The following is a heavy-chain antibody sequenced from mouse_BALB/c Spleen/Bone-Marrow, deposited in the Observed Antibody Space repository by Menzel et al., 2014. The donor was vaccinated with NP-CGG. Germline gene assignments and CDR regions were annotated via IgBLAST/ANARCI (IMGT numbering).Heavy chain of an antibody. D-gene: IGHD1-2*01. Sequence: VQLQQPGPELVKPGASVKISCKASGYTFTGYNMHWVKQSHGKSLEWIGYIYPYNGGTGYNQKFKSKATLTVDNSSSAAYMELRSLTSEDSAVYFCARRFITTAAWFAYWGQGTLVTVSA. CDR2: IYPYNGGT. V-gene: IGHV1S29*02. CDR3: ARRFITTAAWFAY. J-gene: IGHJ3*01. CDR1: GYTFTGYN.